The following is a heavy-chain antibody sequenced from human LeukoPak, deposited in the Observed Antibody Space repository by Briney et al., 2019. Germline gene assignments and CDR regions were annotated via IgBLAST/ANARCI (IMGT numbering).Heavy chain of an antibody. CDR2: IYTSGST. D-gene: IGHD3-10*01. Sequence: SETLSLTCTVSGGSISSYYWSWIRQPAGKGLEWIGRIYTSGSTNYNPSLKSRVTMSVDTSKNQFSLKLSSVTAADTAVYYCARSRGSSGSLPADYWGQGTLVTVSS. CDR3: ARSRGSSGSLPADY. J-gene: IGHJ4*02. V-gene: IGHV4-4*07. CDR1: GGSISSYY.